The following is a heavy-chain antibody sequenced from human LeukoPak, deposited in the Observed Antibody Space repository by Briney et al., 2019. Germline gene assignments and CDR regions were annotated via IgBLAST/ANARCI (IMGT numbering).Heavy chain of an antibody. J-gene: IGHJ4*02. D-gene: IGHD6-6*01. CDR1: GGTFSSYA. V-gene: IGHV1-69*06. CDR3: ASPSGHSSSSLYLFDY. CDR2: IIPIFGTA. Sequence: GAPGKVSCKASGGTFSSYAISWVRQAPGQGLEWMGGIIPIFGTANYAQKFQGRVTITADKSTSTAYMELSSLRSEDTAVYYCASPSGHSSSSLYLFDYWGQGTLVTVSS.